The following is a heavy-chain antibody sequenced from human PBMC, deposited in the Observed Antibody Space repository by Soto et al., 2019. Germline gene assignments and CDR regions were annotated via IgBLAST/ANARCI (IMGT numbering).Heavy chain of an antibody. J-gene: IGHJ4*02. D-gene: IGHD3-9*01. CDR1: GFTFGSYG. Sequence: GRSLRLSCAASGFTFGSYGVHWGRHAPGKGLEGVAVIWYDGSNKYYGDSVKGRFTISRDNSKNTLYLQMNSLRAEDTAVYYCARSYYDIWTGSRPYPDYWGQGTLVTSP. CDR3: ARSYYDIWTGSRPYPDY. V-gene: IGHV3-33*01. CDR2: IWYDGSNK.